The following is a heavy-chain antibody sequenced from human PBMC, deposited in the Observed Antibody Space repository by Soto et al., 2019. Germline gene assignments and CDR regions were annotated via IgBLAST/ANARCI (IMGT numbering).Heavy chain of an antibody. CDR3: ARDGLDIVVVPAPAQSAFDI. D-gene: IGHD2-2*03. V-gene: IGHV1-18*01. CDR1: GVGFTSKG. J-gene: IGHJ3*02. CDR2: ISAYNGNT. Sequence: VEVSWEASGVGFTSKGSSWVRHAPGKGLEWMGWISAYNGNTNYAQKLQGRVTMTTDTSTSTAYMELRSLRSDDTAVYYCARDGLDIVVVPAPAQSAFDIWGQGTMVTVSS.